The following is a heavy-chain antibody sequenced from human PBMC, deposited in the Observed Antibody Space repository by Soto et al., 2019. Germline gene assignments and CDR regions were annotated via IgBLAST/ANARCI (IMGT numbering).Heavy chain of an antibody. CDR3: ARVFGWEQTLGWFDP. V-gene: IGHV4-30-4*01. J-gene: IGHJ5*02. D-gene: IGHD3-16*01. CDR1: GGSISSGDYY. Sequence: SETLSLTCTVSGGSISSGDYYWSWIRQPPGKGLEWIGYIYYSGSTYYNPSLKSRVTISVDTSKNQFSLELSSVTAADTAVYYCARVFGWEQTLGWFDPWGQGTLVTVSS. CDR2: IYYSGST.